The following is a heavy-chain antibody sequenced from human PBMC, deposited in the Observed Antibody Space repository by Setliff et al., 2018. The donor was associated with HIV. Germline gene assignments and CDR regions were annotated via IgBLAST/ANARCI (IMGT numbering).Heavy chain of an antibody. CDR2: ISYDANIK. CDR1: GFTFNTCA. Sequence: PGGSLRLSCAGSGFTFNTCAMNWVRQAPGKGLEWVAVISYDANIKYYADSVKGRFTISRDNSKNTLFLQMKSLRTEDTAVYYCAKDPTYYYESSGPYDAFDVWGQGTMVTV. CDR3: AKDPTYYYESSGPYDAFDV. D-gene: IGHD3-22*01. J-gene: IGHJ3*01. V-gene: IGHV3-30*04.